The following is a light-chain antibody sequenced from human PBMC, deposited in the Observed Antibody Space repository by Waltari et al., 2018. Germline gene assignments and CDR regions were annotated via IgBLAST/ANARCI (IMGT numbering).Light chain of an antibody. Sequence: EIVLTQSPGTLSLSTGERATLSFRASQSVSRTLAWYQQKPGQAPRLLIYDASSRATGIPDRFRGSGSGTDFSLTISRLEPEDFAVYYCQKYGTLPATFGQGTKVEIK. CDR3: QKYGTLPAT. CDR2: DAS. CDR1: QSVSRT. V-gene: IGKV3-20*01. J-gene: IGKJ1*01.